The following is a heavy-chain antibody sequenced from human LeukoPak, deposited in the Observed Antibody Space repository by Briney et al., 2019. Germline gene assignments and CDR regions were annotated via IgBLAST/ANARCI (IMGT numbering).Heavy chain of an antibody. V-gene: IGHV3-21*01. D-gene: IGHD2-15*01. J-gene: IGHJ3*02. CDR2: ISSSSSYI. CDR3: ARVKGGGTHDAFDI. Sequence: AGSLRPSCAASGFTFSSYSMNWVRQAPGKGLEWDSSISSSSSYIYYGDSVKGRSTISRDNAKNSLYLQMNSLRAEDTAVYYCARVKGGGTHDAFDIWGQGTMVTVSS. CDR1: GFTFSSYS.